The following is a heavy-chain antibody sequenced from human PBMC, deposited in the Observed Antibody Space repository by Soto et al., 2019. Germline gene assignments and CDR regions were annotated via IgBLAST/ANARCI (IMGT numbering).Heavy chain of an antibody. CDR2: ISYDGTNK. J-gene: IGHJ1*01. CDR1: GFTFSSYG. CDR3: AARGPAGTYGAPYFQH. Sequence: QVQLVESGGGVVQPGRSLSLSCAASGFTFSSYGMHWVRQAPGTGLEWVAVISYDGTNKYYADSVKGRFTISRDNSKNTLYVQMNGLRAEDTAVYYCAARGPAGTYGAPYFQHCGQGTLGTVAS. V-gene: IGHV3-30*03. D-gene: IGHD6-13*01.